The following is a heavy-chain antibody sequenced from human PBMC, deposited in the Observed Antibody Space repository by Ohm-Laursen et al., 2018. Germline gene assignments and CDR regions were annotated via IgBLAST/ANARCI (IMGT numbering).Heavy chain of an antibody. Sequence: GASVKVSCKASGYTFTGYYMHWVRQAPGQGPEWMGWINPNSGGTNYAQKFQGRVTMTRDTSISTAYMELSRLRSDDTAVYYCARAGIAVAGQYDYWGQGTLVTVSS. CDR1: GYTFTGYY. J-gene: IGHJ4*02. CDR3: ARAGIAVAGQYDY. CDR2: INPNSGGT. D-gene: IGHD6-19*01. V-gene: IGHV1-2*02.